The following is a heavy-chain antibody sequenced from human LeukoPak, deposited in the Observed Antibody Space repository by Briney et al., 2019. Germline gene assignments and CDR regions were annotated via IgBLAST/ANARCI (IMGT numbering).Heavy chain of an antibody. CDR3: ARASHGYSSSSHLGY. CDR1: GGSISSGGYY. CDR2: IYYSGST. V-gene: IGHV4-31*03. D-gene: IGHD6-6*01. Sequence: PSETLSLTCTVSGGSISSGGYYWSWLRQHPGKGLEWIGYIYYSGSTYYNPSLKSRVTMSVDTSKNQFSLKLSSVTAADTAVYYCARASHGYSSSSHLGYWGQGTLVTVSS. J-gene: IGHJ4*02.